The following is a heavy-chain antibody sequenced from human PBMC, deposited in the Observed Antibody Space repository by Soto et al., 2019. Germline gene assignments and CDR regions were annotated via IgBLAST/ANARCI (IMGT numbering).Heavy chain of an antibody. D-gene: IGHD3-3*01. J-gene: IGHJ6*02. CDR3: ARADGLRFLEWSRPYGMDV. CDR1: VFTFSDYY. V-gene: IGHV3-11*01. Sequence: PWWSLRLSCSASVFTFSDYYMSWIRQAPGKGLEWVSYISSSGSTIYYADSVKGRFTISRDNAKNSLYLQMNSLRAEDTAVYYCARADGLRFLEWSRPYGMDVWGQGTTVTVSS. CDR2: ISSSGSTI.